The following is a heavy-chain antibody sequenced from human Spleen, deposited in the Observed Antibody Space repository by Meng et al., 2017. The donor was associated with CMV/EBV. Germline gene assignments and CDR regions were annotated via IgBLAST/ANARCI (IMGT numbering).Heavy chain of an antibody. CDR3: ARGHYGLDV. CDR2: ISPSGSTM. CDR1: GLDFSNYG. J-gene: IGHJ6*02. Sequence: GESLKISCVTSGLDFSNYGMNWVRLAPGKGLEWVSYISPSGSTMYYADSVKGRFTISRDNADNSVFLQMNSLRAEDTAVYYCARGHYGLDVWGQGTTVTVSS. V-gene: IGHV3-48*04.